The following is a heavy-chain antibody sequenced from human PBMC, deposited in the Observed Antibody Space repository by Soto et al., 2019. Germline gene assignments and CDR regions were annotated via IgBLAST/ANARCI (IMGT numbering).Heavy chain of an antibody. V-gene: IGHV4-34*01. CDR2: INHSGST. Sequence: SETLSLTCAVYGGSFSGYYWSWIRQPPGKGLEWIGEINHSGSTNYNPSLKSRVTISVDTSKNQFSLKLSSVTAADTAVYYCARDNLYDILTGYLYYYYGMDVWGQGTTVT. J-gene: IGHJ6*02. D-gene: IGHD3-9*01. CDR3: ARDNLYDILTGYLYYYYGMDV. CDR1: GGSFSGYY.